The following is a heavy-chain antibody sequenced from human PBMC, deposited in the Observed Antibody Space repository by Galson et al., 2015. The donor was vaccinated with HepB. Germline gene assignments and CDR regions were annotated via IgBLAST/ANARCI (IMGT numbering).Heavy chain of an antibody. CDR2: IKSKTDGGTT. D-gene: IGHD2-2*01. J-gene: IGHJ4*02. V-gene: IGHV3-15*01. Sequence: SLRLSCAASGFTFSNAWMSWVRQAPGKGLEWVGRIKSKTDGGTTDYAAPVKGRFTISRDDSKNTLYLQMNSLKTEDTAVCYCTTFNSVTSCSSTSCPGFDYWGQGTLVTVSS. CDR3: TTFNSVTSCSSTSCPGFDY. CDR1: GFTFSNAW.